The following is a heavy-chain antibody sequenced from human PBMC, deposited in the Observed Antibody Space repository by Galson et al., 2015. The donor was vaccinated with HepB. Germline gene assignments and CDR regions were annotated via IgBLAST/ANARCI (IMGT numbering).Heavy chain of an antibody. V-gene: IGHV7-4-1*02. D-gene: IGHD3-10*01. J-gene: IGHJ5*01. Sequence: SVKVSCKASGYLFTNYALNWVRQAPGQGLEWMGWINTNTGRPTYAQGFTGRFVFSLDTSVSTTYLQINGLKAGDTALYYCARSPYYGSGSSSNAWFDSWGQGTLVTVSS. CDR2: INTNTGRP. CDR1: GYLFTNYA. CDR3: ARSPYYGSGSSSNAWFDS.